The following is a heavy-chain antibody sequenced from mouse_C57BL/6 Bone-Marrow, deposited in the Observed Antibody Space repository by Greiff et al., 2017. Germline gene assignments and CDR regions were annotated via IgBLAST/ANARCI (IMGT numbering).Heavy chain of an antibody. V-gene: IGHV1-59*01. CDR3: ASTGFAY. CDR1: GYTFTSYW. J-gene: IGHJ3*01. Sequence: QVQLQQPGAELVRPGTSVKLSCTASGYTFTSYWMHWVKQRPGQGLEWIGVIDPSDSYTNYNQKFKGKATLTVDTSSSTAYMQLSSLTSEDSAVYYCASTGFAYWGQGTLVTVSA. CDR2: IDPSDSYT.